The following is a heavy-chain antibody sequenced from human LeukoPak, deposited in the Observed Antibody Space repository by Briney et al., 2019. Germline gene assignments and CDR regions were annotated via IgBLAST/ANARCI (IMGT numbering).Heavy chain of an antibody. J-gene: IGHJ3*02. Sequence: SETPSLTCTVSGGYISGYYWSWIRQPAGKGLEWVGRIYTSGCTHYNPSLKSRVTMSVDTSKNQFSLNLSSVTAADTAVYYCARLMTGTTTAFDIWGQGTMVTVSS. V-gene: IGHV4-4*07. CDR3: ARLMTGTTTAFDI. CDR2: IYTSGCT. D-gene: IGHD1-7*01. CDR1: GGYISGYY.